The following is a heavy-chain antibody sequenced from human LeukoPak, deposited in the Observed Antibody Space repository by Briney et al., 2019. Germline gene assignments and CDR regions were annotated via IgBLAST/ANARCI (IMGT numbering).Heavy chain of an antibody. CDR3: AREMEGFDY. Sequence: PGGSLRLSCAASGFTFSRYWISWVRKAPGKGLEWVANIKQDGSEKSYVDSVKGRFTISRDNAKNSLYLQMDSLRAEDTAVYYCAREMEGFDYWGQGTLVTVST. CDR1: GFTFSRYW. J-gene: IGHJ4*02. D-gene: IGHD2-8*01. V-gene: IGHV3-7*03. CDR2: IKQDGSEK.